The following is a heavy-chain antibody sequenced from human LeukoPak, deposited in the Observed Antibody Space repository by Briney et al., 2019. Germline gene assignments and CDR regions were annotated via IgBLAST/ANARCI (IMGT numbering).Heavy chain of an antibody. D-gene: IGHD1-1*01. V-gene: IGHV4-59*01. Sequence: PSETLSLTCTVSGGSISSYYWSWIRQPPGKGLEWIGYISYSGSTNFNPSLKSRVTISVDTSKNQFSLKLSSVTAADTAVYYCAREGTAGTNLNWFDPWGQGALVTVSS. CDR1: GGSISSYY. CDR3: AREGTAGTNLNWFDP. CDR2: ISYSGST. J-gene: IGHJ5*02.